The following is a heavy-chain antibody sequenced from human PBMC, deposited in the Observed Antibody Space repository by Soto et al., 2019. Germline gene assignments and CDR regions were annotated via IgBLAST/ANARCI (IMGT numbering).Heavy chain of an antibody. J-gene: IGHJ5*02. D-gene: IGHD2-8*01. CDR1: GDSFTNYA. CDR2: IILALGTP. Sequence: QVLLVQSGAEMKQPGSSVSVSCKASGDSFTNYACTWVRQAPGQGPEWLGGIILALGTPHYSQRFQGRLTITADESSSTVYMELGSLRLDDTAVYYCGRYCTNTKCRGGYYLDLWGQGTLLTVSS. V-gene: IGHV1-69*01. CDR3: GRYCTNTKCRGGYYLDL.